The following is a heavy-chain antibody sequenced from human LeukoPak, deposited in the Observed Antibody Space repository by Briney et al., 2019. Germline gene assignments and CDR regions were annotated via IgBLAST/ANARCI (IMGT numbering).Heavy chain of an antibody. CDR1: GYTFTNYD. CDR3: ARVDMVRGVITGGVH. Sequence: GASVKVSCKASGYTFTNYDISWVRQAPGQGLEWMGWISAYNGNTNYAQKLQGRVTMTTDTSTSTAYMELRSLRSDDTAVYYWARVDMVRGVITGGVHWGQGTLVTVSS. V-gene: IGHV1-18*01. CDR2: ISAYNGNT. J-gene: IGHJ4*02. D-gene: IGHD3-10*01.